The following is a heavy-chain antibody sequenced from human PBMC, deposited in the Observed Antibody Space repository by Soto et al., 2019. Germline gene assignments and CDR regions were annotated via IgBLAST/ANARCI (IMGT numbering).Heavy chain of an antibody. D-gene: IGHD3-10*01. CDR3: ASSYGSGYRGFDY. Sequence: QVQLVQSGAEVKRPGSSVKVSCKASGDTFNFYSINWVRQAPGLGLEWMGRVNPIVSMSNYAQKFQGRVTXTXDQXTSTADMELSSLRSEDTAIYYCASSYGSGYRGFDYWGQGALVTVSS. CDR2: VNPIVSMS. V-gene: IGHV1-69*02. CDR1: GDTFNFYS. J-gene: IGHJ4*02.